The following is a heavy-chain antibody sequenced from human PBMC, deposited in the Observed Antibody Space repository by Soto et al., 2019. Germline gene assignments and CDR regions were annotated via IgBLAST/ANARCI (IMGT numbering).Heavy chain of an antibody. CDR3: ASMDGNSYDRSGYYYYYYGMDV. CDR1: GFTFSDYY. D-gene: IGHD3-22*01. CDR2: ISSSGSTI. V-gene: IGHV3-11*01. Sequence: QVQLVESGGGLVKPGGSLRLSCAASGFTFSDYYMSWIRQAPGKGLEWVSYISSSGSTIYYADSVKGRFTISRDNAKNSLYLEMNSMRAEDTAVYYCASMDGNSYDRSGYYYYYYGMDVWGQGTTVTVSS. J-gene: IGHJ6*02.